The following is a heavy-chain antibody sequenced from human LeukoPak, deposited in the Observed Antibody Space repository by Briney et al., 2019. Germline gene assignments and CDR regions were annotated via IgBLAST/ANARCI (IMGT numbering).Heavy chain of an antibody. D-gene: IGHD1-1*01. CDR3: ARGVAQLWKGDY. V-gene: IGHV4-34*01. J-gene: IGHJ4*02. CDR2: INHSGST. Sequence: SETLSLTCAVYGGSFSGYYWSWIRQPPVKALEWIGEINHSGSTNYNPSLKSRVTISVDTSKNQFSLKLSSVTAADTAVYYCARGVAQLWKGDYWGQGTLVTVSS. CDR1: GGSFSGYY.